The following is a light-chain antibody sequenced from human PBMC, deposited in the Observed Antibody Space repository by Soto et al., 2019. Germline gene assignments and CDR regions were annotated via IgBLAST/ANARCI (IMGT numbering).Light chain of an antibody. CDR1: QSVSSY. CDR3: QQYYSYPLT. Sequence: EIVLTQSPATLSLSPGERATLSCRASQSVSSYLAWYRQKPGQAPRLLIYDASNRATGIPARFSGSGSGTDFTLTISCLQSEDFATYYCQQYYSYPLTFGQGTKVDIK. V-gene: IGKV3-11*01. J-gene: IGKJ1*01. CDR2: DAS.